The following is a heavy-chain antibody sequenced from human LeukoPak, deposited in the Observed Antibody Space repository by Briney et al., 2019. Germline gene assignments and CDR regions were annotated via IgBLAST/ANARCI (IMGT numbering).Heavy chain of an antibody. CDR2: INHSGST. D-gene: IGHD3-10*01. J-gene: IGHJ5*02. V-gene: IGHV4-34*01. Sequence: SETLSLTCAVFGGSFSGYYWSWIRQPPGKGLEWIGRINHSGSTNYNPSLKSRVTISVGTSKNQFSLKVSSVTAADTAVYYCARDLLGYYFGSGNYGSFDTWGQGTLVTVSS. CDR3: ARDLLGYYFGSGNYGSFDT. CDR1: GGSFSGYY.